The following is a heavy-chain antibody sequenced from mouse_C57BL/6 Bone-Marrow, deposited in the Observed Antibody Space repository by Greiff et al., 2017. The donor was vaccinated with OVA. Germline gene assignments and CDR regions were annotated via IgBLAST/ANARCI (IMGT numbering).Heavy chain of an antibody. CDR1: GFTFSDYY. CDR2: INYDGSST. CDR3: ARERGYGSRGWYFDV. J-gene: IGHJ1*03. Sequence: EVKLVESEGGLVQPGSSMKLSCTASGFTFSDYYMAWVRQVPEKGLEWVANINYDGSSTYYLDSLKSRFIISRDNAKNILYLQMSSLKSEDTATYYCARERGYGSRGWYFDVWGTGTTVTVSS. V-gene: IGHV5-16*01. D-gene: IGHD1-1*01.